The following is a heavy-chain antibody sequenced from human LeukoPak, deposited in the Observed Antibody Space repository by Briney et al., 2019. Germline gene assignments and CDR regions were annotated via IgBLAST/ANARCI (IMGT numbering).Heavy chain of an antibody. CDR1: GFTFSSYS. CDR2: ISSSSSTI. J-gene: IGHJ6*02. Sequence: QPGGSLRLSCAASGFTFSSYSMNWVRQAPGKGLEWVSYISSSSSTIYYADSVKGRFTISRDNAKNSLYLQMNSLRDEDTAVYYCARAGCGGDCYSESLYYYYVMGVWGQGTTVTVSS. D-gene: IGHD2-21*02. V-gene: IGHV3-48*02. CDR3: ARAGCGGDCYSESLYYYYVMGV.